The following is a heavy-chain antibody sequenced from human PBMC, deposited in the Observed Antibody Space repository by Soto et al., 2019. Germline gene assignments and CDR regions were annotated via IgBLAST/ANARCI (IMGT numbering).Heavy chain of an antibody. CDR3: AKMGPKQQLVRDSWFDP. V-gene: IGHV3-23*01. CDR1: GFTFSSYA. CDR2: ISGSGGST. Sequence: EVQLLESGGGLVQPGGSLRLSCAASGFTFSSYAMSWVRQAPGKGLEWVSAISGSGGSTYYADSVKGRFTISRDNSKNTLYLQMNSLRAEDTAVYYCAKMGPKQQLVRDSWFDPWGQGTLVTVSS. D-gene: IGHD6-13*01. J-gene: IGHJ5*02.